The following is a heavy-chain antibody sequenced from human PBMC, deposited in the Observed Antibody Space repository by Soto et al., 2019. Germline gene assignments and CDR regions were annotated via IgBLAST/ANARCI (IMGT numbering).Heavy chain of an antibody. CDR3: AKVPLRYFDWLLYNANYSYYYYGMDV. CDR1: GFTFSSYA. CDR2: ISGSGGST. D-gene: IGHD3-9*01. J-gene: IGHJ6*02. V-gene: IGHV3-23*01. Sequence: GGSLRLSCAASGFTFSSYAMSWVRQAPGKGLEWVSAISGSGGSTYYADSVKGRFTISRDNSKNTLYLQMNSLRAEDTAVYYCAKVPLRYFDWLLYNANYSYYYYGMDVWGQGTTVTVSS.